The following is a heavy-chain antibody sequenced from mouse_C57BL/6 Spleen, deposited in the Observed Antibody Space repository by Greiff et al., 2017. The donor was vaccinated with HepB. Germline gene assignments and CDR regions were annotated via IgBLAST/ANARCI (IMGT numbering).Heavy chain of an antibody. Sequence: VQLQQPGAELVRPGPSVKLSCKASGYTFTSYWMHWVKQRPGQGLEWIGVIDPSDSYTNYNQKFKGKATLTVDTSSSTAYMQLSSLTSEDSAVYYCARSSLWLEDAMDYWGQGTSVTVSS. CDR2: IDPSDSYT. CDR3: ARSSLWLEDAMDY. V-gene: IGHV1-59*01. D-gene: IGHD2-2*01. J-gene: IGHJ4*01. CDR1: GYTFTSYW.